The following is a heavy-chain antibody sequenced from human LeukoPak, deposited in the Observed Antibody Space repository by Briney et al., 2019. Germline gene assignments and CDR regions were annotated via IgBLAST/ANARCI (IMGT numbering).Heavy chain of an antibody. D-gene: IGHD3-10*02. Sequence: GGSLRLSCAASEFSVGSNYMNWVRQAPGKGLGWVSYISSSGSTIYYADSVKGRFTISRDNAKNSLYLQMNSLRAEDTAVYYCAELGITMIGGVWGKGTTVTISS. J-gene: IGHJ6*04. CDR3: AELGITMIGGV. V-gene: IGHV3-48*03. CDR1: EFSVGSNY. CDR2: ISSSGSTI.